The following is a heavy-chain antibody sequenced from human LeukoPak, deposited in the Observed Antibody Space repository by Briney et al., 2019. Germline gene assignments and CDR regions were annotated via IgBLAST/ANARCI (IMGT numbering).Heavy chain of an antibody. D-gene: IGHD2-15*01. CDR3: AKPPPCSGGSCYYYFEFDC. J-gene: IGHJ4*02. Sequence: PGGSLRLSCAASGFTFSSYGMHWVRQAPGKGLEWVAVISYDGSNKYYADSVKGRFTISRDNSKNTLYLQMNSLRAEDTAVYYCAKPPPCSGGSCYYYFEFDCWGQGTLVTVSS. CDR2: ISYDGSNK. CDR1: GFTFSSYG. V-gene: IGHV3-30*18.